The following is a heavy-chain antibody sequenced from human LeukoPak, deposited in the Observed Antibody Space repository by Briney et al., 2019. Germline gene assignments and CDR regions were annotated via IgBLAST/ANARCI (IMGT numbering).Heavy chain of an antibody. J-gene: IGHJ4*02. CDR2: IKQDSSAI. V-gene: IGHV3-7*01. CDR3: ARWSYSSGWFIDY. D-gene: IGHD6-19*01. CDR1: GFTFSSNY. Sequence: GGSLRLSCAASGFTFSSNYMTWVRQAPGKGLEWVANIKQDSSAIAYAGSLKGRFTISRDNAKNSLYLQMNSLRAEDTAVYYCARWSYSSGWFIDYWGQGTLVTVSS.